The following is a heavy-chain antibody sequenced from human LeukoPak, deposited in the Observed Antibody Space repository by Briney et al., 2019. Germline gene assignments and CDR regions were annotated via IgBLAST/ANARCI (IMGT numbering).Heavy chain of an antibody. Sequence: SETLSLTCTVSGGSISSYYWSWIRQPPGKGLEWIGYIYYSGSTNYNPSLKSRVTISVDTSKNQFSLKLSSVTAADTAVYYCARIKSGLIDYWGQGTLVTVSS. J-gene: IGHJ4*02. D-gene: IGHD3-22*01. V-gene: IGHV4-59*08. CDR2: IYYSGST. CDR1: GGSISSYY. CDR3: ARIKSGLIDY.